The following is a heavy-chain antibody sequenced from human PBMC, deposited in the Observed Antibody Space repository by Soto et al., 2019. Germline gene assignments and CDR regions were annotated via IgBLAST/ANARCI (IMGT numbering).Heavy chain of an antibody. CDR3: ASDRGSGFYYIGLHYYYGMDV. J-gene: IGHJ6*02. D-gene: IGHD1-26*01. CDR2: INPSGGST. V-gene: IGHV1-46*01. CDR1: GYTFTSYY. Sequence: ASVKVSCKASGYTFTSYYIHCVRQAPRQGLEWMGIINPSGGSTSYAQKFQGRVTMTRDTSTSTVYMELSSLRSEDTAVYYCASDRGSGFYYIGLHYYYGMDVWGQGTTVTVSS.